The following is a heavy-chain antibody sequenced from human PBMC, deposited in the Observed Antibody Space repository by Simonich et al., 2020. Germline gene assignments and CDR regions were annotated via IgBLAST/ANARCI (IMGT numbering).Heavy chain of an antibody. V-gene: IGHV3-23*01. CDR3: AKDSSLVGATDWFDP. CDR1: GFTFSSYA. D-gene: IGHD1-26*01. Sequence: EVQLLESGGGLVQPGGSLRLSCAASGFTFSSYAMSWVRQAPGMGLEGVSAISGRCGSTYYADSVKGRFTISRDNSKNTLYLQMNSLRAEDTAVYYCAKDSSLVGATDWFDPWGQGTLVTVSS. J-gene: IGHJ5*02. CDR2: ISGRCGST.